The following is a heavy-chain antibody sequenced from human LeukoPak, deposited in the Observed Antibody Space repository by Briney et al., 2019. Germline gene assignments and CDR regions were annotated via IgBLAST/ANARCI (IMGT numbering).Heavy chain of an antibody. Sequence: SGTLSLTCAVSGGSISSSNWWSWVRQPPGKGLEWIGEIYHSGSTNYNPSLKSRVTISVDKSKNQFSLKLSSVTAADTAVYYCARTTMVAPRPNYGDYKKPEVYWGQGTLVTVSS. V-gene: IGHV4-4*02. D-gene: IGHD4-17*01. CDR3: ARTTMVAPRPNYGDYKKPEVY. J-gene: IGHJ4*02. CDR2: IYHSGST. CDR1: GGSISSSNW.